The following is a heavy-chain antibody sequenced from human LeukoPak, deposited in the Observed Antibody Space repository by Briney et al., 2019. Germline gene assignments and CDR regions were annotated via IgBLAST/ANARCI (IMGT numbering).Heavy chain of an antibody. CDR2: IYPGDSDT. Sequence: GESLKISCKISGYRLTNNWIGWVRQVPGKGLEWMGIIYPGDSDTRYSPSFQGQVTISADKSISTAYLQWSSLKASDTAMYYCARQRYYDSSGQVDPWGQGTLVTVSS. CDR1: GYRLTNNW. CDR3: ARQRYYDSSGQVDP. D-gene: IGHD3-22*01. V-gene: IGHV5-51*01. J-gene: IGHJ5*02.